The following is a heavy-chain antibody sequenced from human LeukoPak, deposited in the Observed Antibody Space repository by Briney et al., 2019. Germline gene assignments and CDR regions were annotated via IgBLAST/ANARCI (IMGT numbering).Heavy chain of an antibody. D-gene: IGHD3-3*01. CDR1: GASISSYY. J-gene: IGHJ3*02. CDR2: IYYSGST. Sequence: PSETLSFPCTVSGASISSYYWSWIRQPPGKGLEWIGYIYYSGSTNYNPSLKSRVTISVDTSKNQFSLKLSSVTAADTAVYYCARHGNYDFLGLDIWGQGTMVTVSS. V-gene: IGHV4-59*08. CDR3: ARHGNYDFLGLDI.